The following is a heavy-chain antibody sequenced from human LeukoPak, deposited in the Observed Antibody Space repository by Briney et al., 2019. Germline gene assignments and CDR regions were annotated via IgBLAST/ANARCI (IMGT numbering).Heavy chain of an antibody. J-gene: IGHJ4*02. V-gene: IGHV3-23*01. CDR2: ISGSSGST. CDR3: AKAGDSSSWYASSGY. Sequence: AGGSLRLSCAASGFTFSSYAMSWVRQAPGKGLEWVSAISGSSGSTYYADSVKGRFTISRDNSKNTLYLQMNSLRAEDTAVYYCAKAGDSSSWYASSGYWGQGTLVTVSS. D-gene: IGHD6-13*01. CDR1: GFTFSSYA.